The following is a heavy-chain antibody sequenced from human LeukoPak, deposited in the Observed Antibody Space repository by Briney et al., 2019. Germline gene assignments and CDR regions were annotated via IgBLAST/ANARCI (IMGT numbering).Heavy chain of an antibody. Sequence: ASVKVSCKASGYTFTDYYMHWVRQAPGQGLEWMGWISAYNGNTNYAQKLQGRVTMTTDTSTSTAYMELRSLRSDDTAVYYCARDPLSYYDSSGYYSARDYWGQGTLVTVSS. D-gene: IGHD3-22*01. V-gene: IGHV1-18*04. CDR3: ARDPLSYYDSSGYYSARDY. CDR2: ISAYNGNT. J-gene: IGHJ4*02. CDR1: GYTFTDYY.